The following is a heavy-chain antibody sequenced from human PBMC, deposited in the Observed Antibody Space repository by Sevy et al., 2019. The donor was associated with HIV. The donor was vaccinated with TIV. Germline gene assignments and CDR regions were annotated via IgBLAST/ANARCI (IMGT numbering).Heavy chain of an antibody. CDR1: GITFSSYA. V-gene: IGHV3-23*01. CDR3: ALPPKDYDFWSGYFEYFQH. D-gene: IGHD3-3*01. Sequence: GGSLRLSCAASGITFSSYAMSWVRQAPGKGLEWVSAISGSGGSTYYADSVKGRFTISRDNSKNTLYLQMNSLRAEDTAVYYCALPPKDYDFWSGYFEYFQHWGQGTLVTVSS. CDR2: ISGSGGST. J-gene: IGHJ1*01.